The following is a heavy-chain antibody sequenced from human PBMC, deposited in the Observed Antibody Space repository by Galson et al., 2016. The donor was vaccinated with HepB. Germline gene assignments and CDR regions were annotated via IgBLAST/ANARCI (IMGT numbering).Heavy chain of an antibody. V-gene: IGHV3-30*04. CDR3: ARDSYSFDY. Sequence: SLRLSCAASGFTFSSYAMHWVRQAPGKGLEWVAAISYDGSNKHYADSVKGRFTISRDNSKNTLYVQMNSLRTEDTAVYYCARDSYSFDYWGQGTLVTVSS. J-gene: IGHJ4*02. CDR1: GFTFSSYA. CDR2: ISYDGSNK.